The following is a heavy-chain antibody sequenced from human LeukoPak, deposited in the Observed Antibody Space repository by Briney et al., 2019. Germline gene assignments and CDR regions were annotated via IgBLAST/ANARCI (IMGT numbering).Heavy chain of an antibody. D-gene: IGHD6-19*01. Sequence: PGGSLRLSCAASGFTFSSYAMSWVRQAPGKGLEWVSGISGSGGYTYYADSVKGRFTIFRDNSKNTLYLQMNSLRAEDTAVYYCAKDLRYSSGSAVSDYWGQGTLVTVSS. CDR3: AKDLRYSSGSAVSDY. CDR1: GFTFSSYA. CDR2: ISGSGGYT. J-gene: IGHJ4*02. V-gene: IGHV3-23*01.